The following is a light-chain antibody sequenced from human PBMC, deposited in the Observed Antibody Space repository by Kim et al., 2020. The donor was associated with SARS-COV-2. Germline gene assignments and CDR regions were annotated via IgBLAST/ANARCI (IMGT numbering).Light chain of an antibody. CDR2: AAS. Sequence: DIHMTQSPSSLPASVGDRVTITCRASQTISSSLIWYQHKPGKAPKLLIYAASNLHSGVPSRFSGSGSGTDFTLTITSLQPEDFATYYCQQSYNTPYTFGQGTKMEIK. CDR1: QTISSS. J-gene: IGKJ2*01. CDR3: QQSYNTPYT. V-gene: IGKV1-39*01.